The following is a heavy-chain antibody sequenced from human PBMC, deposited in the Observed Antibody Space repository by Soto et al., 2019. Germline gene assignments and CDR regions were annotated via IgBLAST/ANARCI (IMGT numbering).Heavy chain of an antibody. D-gene: IGHD3-10*01. V-gene: IGHV3-23*01. CDR1: GFTFSSYA. Sequence: GGSLRLSCAASGFTFSSYAMSWVRQAPGKGLEWVSAISGSGGSTYYADSVKGRFTISRDNSKNTLYLQMNSLRAEDTAVYYCAKGTLGSCDYYGSGSYYRHPCPYYYYYYMDVWGKGTTVTVSS. CDR3: AKGTLGSCDYYGSGSYYRHPCPYYYYYYMDV. CDR2: ISGSGGST. J-gene: IGHJ6*03.